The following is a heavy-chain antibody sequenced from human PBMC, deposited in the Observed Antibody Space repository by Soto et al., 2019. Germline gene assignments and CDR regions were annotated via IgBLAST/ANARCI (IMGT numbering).Heavy chain of an antibody. CDR3: ARVDSVQNIVVVPASIGY. D-gene: IGHD2-2*01. CDR2: IYPGDSDT. Sequence: GESLKISCKGSGYSFTSYWIGWVRQMPRKGLEWMGIIYPGDSDTRYSPSFQGQVTISADKSISTAYLQWSSLKASDTAMYYCARVDSVQNIVVVPASIGYWGQGTLVTVSS. CDR1: GYSFTSYW. J-gene: IGHJ4*02. V-gene: IGHV5-51*01.